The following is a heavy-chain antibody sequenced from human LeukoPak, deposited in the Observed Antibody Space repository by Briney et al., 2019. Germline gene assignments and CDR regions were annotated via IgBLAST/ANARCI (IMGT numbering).Heavy chain of an antibody. CDR1: GYTFTSYG. D-gene: IGHD5-12*01. CDR3: VRDQGGLGYE. J-gene: IGHJ4*02. CDR2: ISAYNGNT. V-gene: IGHV1-18*01. Sequence: ASVKVSCKASGYTFTSYGISWVRQAPGQGLEWMGWISAYNGNTKYSQKFQGRVTITRDTSASTAYMELSSLRSEDTAVYYCVRDQGGLGYEWGQGTLVTFSS.